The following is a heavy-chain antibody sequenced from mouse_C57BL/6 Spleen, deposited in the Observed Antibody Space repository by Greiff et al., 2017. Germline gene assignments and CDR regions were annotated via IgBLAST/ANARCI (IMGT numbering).Heavy chain of an antibody. V-gene: IGHV1-64*01. CDR1: GYTFTSYW. D-gene: IGHD1-1*01. CDR3: AITTVVATSMDY. CDR2: IHPNSGST. J-gene: IGHJ4*01. Sequence: VQLQQPGAELVKPGASVKLSCKASGYTFTSYWMHWMKQRPGQGLEWIGMIHPNSGSTNYNEKFKSKATLTVDKSSSTAYMQLSSLTSEDSAVYYCAITTVVATSMDYWGQGTSVTVSS.